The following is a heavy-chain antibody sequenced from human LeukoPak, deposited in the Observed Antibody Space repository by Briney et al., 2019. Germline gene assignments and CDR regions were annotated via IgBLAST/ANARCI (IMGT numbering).Heavy chain of an antibody. CDR2: INHSGST. Sequence: PSETLSLTCTVSGGSISSSSYYWGWIRQPPGKGLEWIGEINHSGSTNYNPSLKSRVTISVDTSKNQFSLKLSSVTAADTAVYYCARGGECTNGVCLNWFDPWGQGTLVTVSS. CDR3: ARGGECTNGVCLNWFDP. D-gene: IGHD2-8*01. J-gene: IGHJ5*02. CDR1: GGSISSSSYY. V-gene: IGHV4-39*07.